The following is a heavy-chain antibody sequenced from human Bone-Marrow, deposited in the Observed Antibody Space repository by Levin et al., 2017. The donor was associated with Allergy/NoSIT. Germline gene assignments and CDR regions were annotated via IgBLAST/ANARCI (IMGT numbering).Heavy chain of an antibody. D-gene: IGHD3-10*01. CDR3: AKGRGVATYWFDP. CDR2: ISGPGDST. J-gene: IGHJ5*02. Sequence: GGSLRLSCVVSGFTFNNYAMTWVRQAPGKGLEWVSAISGPGDSTHSADSVKGRFTISRDNSKNTLYLQMNNLRAEDTAVYYCAKGRGVATYWFDPWGQGTLVTVSS. CDR1: GFTFNNYA. V-gene: IGHV3-23*01.